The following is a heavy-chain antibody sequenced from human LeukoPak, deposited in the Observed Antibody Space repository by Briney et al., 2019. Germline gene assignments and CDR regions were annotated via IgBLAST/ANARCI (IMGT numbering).Heavy chain of an antibody. J-gene: IGHJ4*02. CDR3: ARDDDYYDSSGYYYSDY. CDR2: IYNSGST. CDR1: GGSISSYY. Sequence: SETLSLTCTVSGGSISSYYWSWIRQPAGKGLEWIGRIYNSGSTEYNPSLKSRVTMSVDTSKNQFSLKLSSVTAADTAVYCCARDDDYYDSSGYYYSDYWGQGTLVTVSS. V-gene: IGHV4-4*07. D-gene: IGHD3-22*01.